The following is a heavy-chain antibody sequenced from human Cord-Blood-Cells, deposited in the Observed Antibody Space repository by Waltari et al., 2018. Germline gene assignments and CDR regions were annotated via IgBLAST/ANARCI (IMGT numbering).Heavy chain of an antibody. CDR3: ARAHYYDSSGYAFDI. CDR2: ISYDGSNK. CDR1: GCTFSSYA. Sequence: QVQLVESGGGVVQPGRSLRLSCAASGCTFSSYAMPWVRQAPGKGLEWVAVISYDGSNKYYADSVKGRFTISRDNSKNTLYLQMNSLRAEDTAVYYCARAHYYDSSGYAFDIWGQGTMVTVSS. V-gene: IGHV3-30*04. J-gene: IGHJ3*02. D-gene: IGHD3-22*01.